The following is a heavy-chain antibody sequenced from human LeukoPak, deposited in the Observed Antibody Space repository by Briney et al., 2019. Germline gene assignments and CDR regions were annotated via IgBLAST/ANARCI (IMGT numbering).Heavy chain of an antibody. Sequence: ASVKVSCKASGGTFSSYAISWVRQAPGQGLEWMGWISPYNGNTNYAQKLQGRVTMTTDTSTSTAYMELRSLRSDDTAVYYCARMGVPYYYDSSGYSYFDYWGQGTLVTVSS. CDR3: ARMGVPYYYDSSGYSYFDY. J-gene: IGHJ4*02. CDR1: GGTFSSYA. CDR2: ISPYNGNT. D-gene: IGHD3-22*01. V-gene: IGHV1-18*01.